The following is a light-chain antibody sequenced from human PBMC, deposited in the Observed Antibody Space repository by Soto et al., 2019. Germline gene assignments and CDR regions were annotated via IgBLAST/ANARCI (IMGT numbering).Light chain of an antibody. V-gene: IGKV3-11*01. CDR3: QQRSNWPRGT. Sequence: EIALTQSPATLSLSPGERATRACRASQSVSSYLAWYQQKPGQVPRLLIYDASNRATGIPARFSGSGSGTYFTLTISSLEPEDFAVYYCQQRSNWPRGTFGQGTKLEIK. J-gene: IGKJ2*02. CDR2: DAS. CDR1: QSVSSY.